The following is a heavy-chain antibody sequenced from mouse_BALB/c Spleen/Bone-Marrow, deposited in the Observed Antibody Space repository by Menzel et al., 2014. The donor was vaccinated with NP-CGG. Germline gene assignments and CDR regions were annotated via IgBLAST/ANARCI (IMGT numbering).Heavy chain of an antibody. Sequence: QVQLQQSGAELAKPGASVKMSCKASGYTFTSYWMHWVKQRPGQGQEWIGYINPSTGYTEYNQKFKDKATLTADKSSSTAYMQLSSLTSEDSAVYYCARGDYYFDYWGQGTTLTVSS. D-gene: IGHD2-13*01. CDR2: INPSTGYT. CDR1: GYTFTSYW. CDR3: ARGDYYFDY. J-gene: IGHJ2*01. V-gene: IGHV1-7*01.